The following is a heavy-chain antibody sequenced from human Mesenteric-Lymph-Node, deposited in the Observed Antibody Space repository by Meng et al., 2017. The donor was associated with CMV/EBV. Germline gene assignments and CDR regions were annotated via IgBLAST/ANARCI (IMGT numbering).Heavy chain of an antibody. J-gene: IGHJ4*02. CDR3: ARNSGAEGYCSRTSCYLEAYSFDY. D-gene: IGHD2-2*01. CDR2: IYHNGNT. Sequence: SETLSLTCTVSGYSISSIYYWGWIRQSPGKGLEWIGSIYHNGNTYYNPSLKSRVTISRDTAKNQFSLKLTSVTAADTAVYYCARNSGAEGYCSRTSCYLEAYSFDYWGQGTLVTVSS. CDR1: GYSISSIYY. V-gene: IGHV4-38-2*02.